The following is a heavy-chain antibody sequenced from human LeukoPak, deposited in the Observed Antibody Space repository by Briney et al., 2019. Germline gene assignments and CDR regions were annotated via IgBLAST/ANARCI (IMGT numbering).Heavy chain of an antibody. Sequence: GGSLRLSCAASGFTFSSYAMHWVRQAPGKGLEWVAVISYDGSNKYYADSVKGRFTISRDNSKNTLYLQMNSLRAEDTAVYYCARETSYGSGSPYVYFDYWGQGTLVTVSS. J-gene: IGHJ4*02. V-gene: IGHV3-30-3*01. CDR3: ARETSYGSGSPYVYFDY. CDR2: ISYDGSNK. CDR1: GFTFSSYA. D-gene: IGHD3-10*01.